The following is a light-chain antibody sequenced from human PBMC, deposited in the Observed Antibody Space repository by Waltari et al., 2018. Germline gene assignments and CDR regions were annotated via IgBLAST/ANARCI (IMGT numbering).Light chain of an antibody. CDR1: SRDIGGYNY. J-gene: IGLJ2*01. V-gene: IGLV2-14*03. CDR3: ASFRSGTFVV. CDR2: GVS. Sequence: QSALTQPASVSGSPGQSITISCTGTSRDIGGYNYVSWYHQHPGKAPKLIIYGVSDRPSGVSDRFSGSKSGNTASLTISGLQAEDEADYYCASFRSGTFVVFGGGTKLTVL.